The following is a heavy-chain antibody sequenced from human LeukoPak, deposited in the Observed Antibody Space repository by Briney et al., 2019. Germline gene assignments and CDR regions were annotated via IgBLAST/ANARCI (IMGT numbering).Heavy chain of an antibody. Sequence: SVKVSCKASGGTFSSYAISWVRQAPGQGLEWMGRIIPIFGTANYAQKSQGRVTITTDESTSTAYMELSSLRSEDTAVYYCARDPHHCSGGSCYGYWGQGTLVTVSS. CDR3: ARDPHHCSGGSCYGY. CDR1: GGTFSSYA. V-gene: IGHV1-69*05. D-gene: IGHD2-15*01. CDR2: IIPIFGTA. J-gene: IGHJ4*02.